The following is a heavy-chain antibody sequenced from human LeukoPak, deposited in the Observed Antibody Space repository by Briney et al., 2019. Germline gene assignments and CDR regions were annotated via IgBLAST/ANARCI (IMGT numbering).Heavy chain of an antibody. Sequence: PSQTLSLTCAVSGGSNSSGGYSWSWIRQPPGKGLERIGYIYHSGSTYYNPSLKSRVTISVDRSKNQFSLKLSSVTAADTAVYYCARGVPYNWFDPWGQGTLVTVSS. CDR2: IYHSGST. J-gene: IGHJ5*02. V-gene: IGHV4-30-2*01. CDR3: ARGVPYNWFDP. CDR1: GGSNSSGGYS.